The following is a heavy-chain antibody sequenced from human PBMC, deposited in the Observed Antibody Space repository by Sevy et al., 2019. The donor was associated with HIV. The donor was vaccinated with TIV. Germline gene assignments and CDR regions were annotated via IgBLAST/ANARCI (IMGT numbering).Heavy chain of an antibody. CDR2: NYPGDSDT. CDR1: GYSFTSDW. D-gene: IGHD2-21*02. V-gene: IGHV5-51*01. Sequence: GESLKISCKASGYSFTSDWIGWVRQMPGKGLEWMGINYPGDSDTRYSPSFEGQVTISADKSISTAYLHWSSLKASDTAMYYCARRASYCGGDCYFFDYWGQGTLVTVSS. J-gene: IGHJ4*02. CDR3: ARRASYCGGDCYFFDY.